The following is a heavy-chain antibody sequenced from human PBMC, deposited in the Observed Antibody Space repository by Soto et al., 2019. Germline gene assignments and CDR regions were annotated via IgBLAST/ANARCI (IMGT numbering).Heavy chain of an antibody. D-gene: IGHD6-19*01. Sequence: EVQLVESGGGLVQPDRSLRLSCAASGFTFDDYAMHWVRQAPGKGLEWVSGISWNSGSIGYADSVKGRFTISRDNAKNSLYLQMNSLRAEDTALYYCAKDMKGGAVAWGQGTLVTVSS. CDR1: GFTFDDYA. CDR3: AKDMKGGAVA. V-gene: IGHV3-9*01. J-gene: IGHJ5*02. CDR2: ISWNSGSI.